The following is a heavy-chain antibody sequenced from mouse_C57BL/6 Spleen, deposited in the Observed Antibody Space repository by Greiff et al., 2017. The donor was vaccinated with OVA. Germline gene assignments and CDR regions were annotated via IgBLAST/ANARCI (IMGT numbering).Heavy chain of an antibody. CDR3: ARDYYGSSYGAMDY. V-gene: IGHV7-3*01. CDR2: IRNKANGYTT. J-gene: IGHJ4*01. Sequence: EVQVVESGGGLVQPGGSLSLSCAASGFTFTDYYMSWVRQPPGKALEWLGFIRNKANGYTTEYSASVKGRFTISRDNSQSTLYLQMNALRAEDSATYYCARDYYGSSYGAMDYWGQGTSVTVSS. D-gene: IGHD1-1*01. CDR1: GFTFTDYY.